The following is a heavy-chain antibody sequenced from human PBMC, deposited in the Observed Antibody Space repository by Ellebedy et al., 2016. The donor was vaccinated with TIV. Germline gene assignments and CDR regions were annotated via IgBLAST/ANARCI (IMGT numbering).Heavy chain of an antibody. J-gene: IGHJ3*01. CDR2: IFPRDSET. D-gene: IGHD6-19*01. CDR1: GYRFSDYW. V-gene: IGHV5-51*01. Sequence: GESLKISCKGSGYRFSDYWIGWVRQLPGKGLEWMGKIFPRDSETIYSQSFQGQVTISADQSVTTAHLQWNSLRASDTAMYYCAAKNVPNSGLLGDAFDVWGQGTFVTVSS. CDR3: AAKNVPNSGLLGDAFDV.